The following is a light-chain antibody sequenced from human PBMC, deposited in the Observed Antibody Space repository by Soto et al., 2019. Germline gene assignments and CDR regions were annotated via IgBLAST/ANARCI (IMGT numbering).Light chain of an antibody. J-gene: IGKJ3*01. CDR2: DAS. Sequence: EIVLTQSPGTLSLSPGERATLSCRASQSITNNYLAWYQQKPGRAHRLLIYDASTRATGISARFSGSGSGTEFTLTISSLQSEDFAVYYCQQYNNWPLGEDTFGPGTKVDIK. CDR3: QQYNNWPLGEDT. V-gene: IGKV3-15*01. CDR1: QSITNN.